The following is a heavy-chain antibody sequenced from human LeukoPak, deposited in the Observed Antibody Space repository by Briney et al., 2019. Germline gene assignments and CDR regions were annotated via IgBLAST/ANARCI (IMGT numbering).Heavy chain of an antibody. J-gene: IGHJ4*02. V-gene: IGHV1-8*01. D-gene: IGHD3-22*01. CDR1: GYTFTSYD. CDR3: ARGYYYDSSGYYGSSGY. CDR2: MNPNSGNT. Sequence: ASVKVSCKASGYTFTSYDINWVRQATGQGLEWMGWMNPNSGNTGYAQKFQGRVTMTRNTSISTAYMELSSLRSEDTAVYYCARGYYYDSSGYYGSSGYWGQGTLVTVSS.